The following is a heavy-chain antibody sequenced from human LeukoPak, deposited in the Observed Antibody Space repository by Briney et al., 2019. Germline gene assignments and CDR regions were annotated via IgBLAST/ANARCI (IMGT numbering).Heavy chain of an antibody. Sequence: ASVKVSCKASGHTFTGYYMHWVRQAPGQGLEWMGWINPNSGGTNYAQKFQGRVTMTRDTSISTAYMELSRLRSDDTAVYYCARDQDTAMVTVAFDIWVEGRMVSVS. J-gene: IGHJ3*02. D-gene: IGHD5-18*01. CDR3: ARDQDTAMVTVAFDI. CDR1: GHTFTGYY. V-gene: IGHV1-2*02. CDR2: INPNSGGT.